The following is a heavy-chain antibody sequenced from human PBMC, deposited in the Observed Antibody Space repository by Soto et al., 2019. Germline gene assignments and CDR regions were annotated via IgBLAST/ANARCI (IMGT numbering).Heavy chain of an antibody. Sequence: EVQLVESGGGLVQPGGSLRLSCAASGFTVSSNYMSWVRQAPGKGLEWVSVLYSGGSTYYADSVKGRSTISRDNSKNTLYLQMNSVRAEDTAVYCCARDMVRGLYPEYFQHWGQGTLVTVSS. D-gene: IGHD3-10*01. CDR3: ARDMVRGLYPEYFQH. V-gene: IGHV3-66*01. J-gene: IGHJ1*01. CDR2: LYSGGST. CDR1: GFTVSSNY.